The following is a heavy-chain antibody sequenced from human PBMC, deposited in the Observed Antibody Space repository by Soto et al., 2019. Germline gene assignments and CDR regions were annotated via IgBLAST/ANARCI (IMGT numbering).Heavy chain of an antibody. CDR1: GFTFGTYW. J-gene: IGHJ2*01. D-gene: IGHD3-16*01. V-gene: IGHV3-7*01. CDR2: IKPDGSEK. Sequence: EVQLVDSGGGLVQPGGSLRLSCAASGFTFGTYWMTWVRQAPGKGLEWVAKIKPDGSEKYYVESVKGRFTISRDNTKTSLYLQMSSLRVEATAVYYCERPYTVACSNYWSFDLWGRGTLVTVSS. CDR3: ERPYTVACSNYWSFDL.